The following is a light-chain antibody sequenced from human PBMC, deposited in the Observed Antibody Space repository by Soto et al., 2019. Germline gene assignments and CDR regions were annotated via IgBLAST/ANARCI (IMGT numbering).Light chain of an antibody. CDR2: DVI. CDR3: SSSTGSNTLGV. CDR1: SSDVGGYNY. V-gene: IGLV2-8*01. J-gene: IGLJ1*01. Sequence: QSALTQPPSASGSPEQSVTISCTGSSSDVGGYNYVSWYQQHPGKAPKLMIYDVIKRPSGVPDRFSGSKSGNTASLTVSGLQSEDEADYYCSSSTGSNTLGVFGTGTKLTVL.